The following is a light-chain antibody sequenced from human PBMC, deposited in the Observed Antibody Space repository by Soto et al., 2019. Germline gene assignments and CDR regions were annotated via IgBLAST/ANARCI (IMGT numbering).Light chain of an antibody. CDR1: SSDVGGYNY. V-gene: IGLV2-8*01. CDR3: SSYTGTNNFGV. CDR2: EDR. Sequence: QSALTQPPSASGSPGQSVTISCTGSSSDVGGYNYVSWYQQHPGKAPKLVIYEDRKRPSGVPDRFSGSKSGNTASLTVSCFQALDEADYYCSSYTGTNNFGVFGPGTKVTVL. J-gene: IGLJ1*01.